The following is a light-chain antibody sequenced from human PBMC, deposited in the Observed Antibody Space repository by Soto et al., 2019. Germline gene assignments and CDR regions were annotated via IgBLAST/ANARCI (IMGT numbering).Light chain of an antibody. CDR1: SSDVGAYDF. J-gene: IGLJ1*01. CDR2: EVS. V-gene: IGLV2-14*03. Sequence: QSVLTQPASVSGSPGQSIAISCTGTSSDVGAYDFVSWYQQHPDKAPKLLIYEVSNRPSGVSDRFSGSKSVNTATLTISRLQAEDEADYYCSSHTTSNTRVFGTGTKLTVL. CDR3: SSHTTSNTRV.